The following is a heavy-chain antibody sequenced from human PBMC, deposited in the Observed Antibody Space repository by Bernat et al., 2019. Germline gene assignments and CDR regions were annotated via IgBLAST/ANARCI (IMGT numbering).Heavy chain of an antibody. J-gene: IGHJ4*02. V-gene: IGHV3-7*01. CDR2: IKQDGSEK. CDR1: GATFSNAW. Sequence: EVQLVESGGGLVKPGGSLRLSCAASGATFSNAWMNWVRQAPGKGLEWVANIKQDGSEKYYVDSVKGRFTISRDNAKNSLYLQMNSLRAEDTAVYYCARDAKLQRGKFDYWGQGTLVTVSS. CDR3: ARDAKLQRGKFDY.